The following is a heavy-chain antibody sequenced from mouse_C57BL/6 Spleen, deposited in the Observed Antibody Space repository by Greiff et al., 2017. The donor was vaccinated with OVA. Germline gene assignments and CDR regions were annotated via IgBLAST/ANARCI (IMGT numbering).Heavy chain of an antibody. Sequence: VQLQQSGAELVRPGASVTLSCKASGYTFTDYEMHWVKQTPVHGLEWIGAIDPETGGTAYNQKFKGKAILTADKSSSTAYMELRSLTSEDSAVYYCTRPLTSHYYAMDYWGQGTSVTVSS. CDR1: GYTFTDYE. CDR2: IDPETGGT. J-gene: IGHJ4*01. V-gene: IGHV1-15*01. D-gene: IGHD2-12*01. CDR3: TRPLTSHYYAMDY.